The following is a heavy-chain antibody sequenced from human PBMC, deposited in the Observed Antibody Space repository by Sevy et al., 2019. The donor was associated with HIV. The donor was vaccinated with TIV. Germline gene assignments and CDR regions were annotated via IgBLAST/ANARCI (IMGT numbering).Heavy chain of an antibody. J-gene: IGHJ4*02. CDR2: IKSKVDGGTA. Sequence: GGSLRLSCAASGFTFSSYAMSWVRQAPGKGLEWVGRIKSKVDGGTAHYAAPVEGRFTISRDDSRNTLYLEMNSLKTEDTAMYYCTTDLLGRSSGWHNDYWGQGTLVTVSS. CDR3: TTDLLGRSSGWHNDY. D-gene: IGHD6-19*01. CDR1: GFTFSSYA. V-gene: IGHV3-15*06.